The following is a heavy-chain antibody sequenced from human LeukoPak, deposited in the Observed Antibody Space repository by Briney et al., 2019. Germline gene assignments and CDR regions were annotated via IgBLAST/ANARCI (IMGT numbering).Heavy chain of an antibody. CDR1: GFTFSGYG. Sequence: GGSLRLSCAASGFTFSGYGMHWVRQAPGKGLEWVAFIRHDGNHKNCADSVKGRFTISRDNSKNTLSLQMNSLRAEDTAVYYCAKDKNDYGDYYYMDVWGKGTTVTVSS. CDR2: IRHDGNHK. CDR3: AKDKNDYGDYYYMDV. V-gene: IGHV3-30*02. J-gene: IGHJ6*03. D-gene: IGHD4-17*01.